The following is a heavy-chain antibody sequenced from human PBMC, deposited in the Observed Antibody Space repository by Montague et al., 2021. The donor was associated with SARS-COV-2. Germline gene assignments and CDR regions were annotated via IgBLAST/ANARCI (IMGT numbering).Heavy chain of an antibody. J-gene: IGHJ6*03. CDR2: INHRGST. D-gene: IGHD6-25*01. CDR1: GGSFSDYY. V-gene: IGHV4-34*01. Sequence: SETLSLTCAVYGGSFSDYYWSWVRRPPGKGLEWIGDINHRGSTNVSPNLKSRVTISVDTSKNQFSLKLTSVTAADSAVYYCARGQSGSYSGGWVPVALFDFYHYMDIWGRGTTVAVSS. CDR3: ARGQSGSYSGGWVPVALFDFYHYMDI.